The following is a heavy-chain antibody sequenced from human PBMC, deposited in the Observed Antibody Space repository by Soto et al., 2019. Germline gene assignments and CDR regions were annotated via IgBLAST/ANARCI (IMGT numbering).Heavy chain of an antibody. Sequence: QLQLQESGSGLVKPSQTLSLTCAVSGGSINTATHSWSWIRQPPGKGLEWIGYIYHSGSTYYNPSVKSRVTISRDKSNNQFSLGLSSVTAADTAGYYCARGGGVTTTGDDYWGQGILVTVSS. CDR1: GGSINTATHS. J-gene: IGHJ4*02. CDR3: ARGGGVTTTGDDY. V-gene: IGHV4-30-2*01. CDR2: IYHSGST. D-gene: IGHD4-4*01.